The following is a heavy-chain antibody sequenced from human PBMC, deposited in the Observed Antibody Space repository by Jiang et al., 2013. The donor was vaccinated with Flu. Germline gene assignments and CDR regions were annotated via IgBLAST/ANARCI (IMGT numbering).Heavy chain of an antibody. Sequence: SVKVSCKASGYTFINYAMNWVRQAPGQGLEWMGWINTNTGNPTYAQGFTGRFVFSLDTSVSTAYLQISSLKAEDTAVYYCARGLHYDDHYYYYYGMDVWGQGTTVTVSS. CDR2: INTNTGNP. CDR1: GYTFINYA. D-gene: IGHD4-17*01. V-gene: IGHV7-4-1*02. J-gene: IGHJ6*02. CDR3: ARGLHYDDHYYYYYGMDV.